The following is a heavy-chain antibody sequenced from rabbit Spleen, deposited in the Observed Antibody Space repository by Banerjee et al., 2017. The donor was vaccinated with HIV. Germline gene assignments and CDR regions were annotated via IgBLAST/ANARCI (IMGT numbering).Heavy chain of an antibody. V-gene: IGHV1S45*01. CDR1: GFSLSSTHW. CDR2: IYAGSTGTI. Sequence: QEQLEESGGDLVKPEGSLTLTCTASGFSLSSTHWIYWVRQAPGKGLEWIGTIYAGSTGTIDYASWVNGRFTISKTSSTTVTLQMTSLTAADTATYFCTRNFDLWGPGTLVTVS. CDR3: TRNFDL. J-gene: IGHJ4*01.